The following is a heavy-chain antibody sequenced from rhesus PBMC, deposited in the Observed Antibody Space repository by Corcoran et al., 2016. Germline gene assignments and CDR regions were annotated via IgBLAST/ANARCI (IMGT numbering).Heavy chain of an antibody. D-gene: IGHD6-25*01. V-gene: IGHV4-106*01. Sequence: QVQLQESGPGLVKPSETLSLTCAVSGGSISDDYYWSWIRQPPGKGLEWIGYNYGSGGGTNYNPSPKNRVTISIDTSKTQFSLKLSAVTAADTAVYYCARDQGQFDCWGQGVLVTVSS. J-gene: IGHJ4*01. CDR1: GGSISDDYY. CDR2: NYGSGGGT. CDR3: ARDQGQFDC.